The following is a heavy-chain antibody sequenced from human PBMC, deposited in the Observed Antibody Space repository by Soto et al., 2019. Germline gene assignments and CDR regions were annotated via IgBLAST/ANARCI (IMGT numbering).Heavy chain of an antibody. J-gene: IGHJ6*02. Sequence: SETLSLTCAVYGGSFSGYYWSWIRQPPGKGLEWIGEINHSGSTNYNPSLKSRVTISVDTSKNQFSLKLSSVTAADTAVYYCARGRYTYYYYGMDVWGQGTTVTVSS. CDR1: GGSFSGYY. V-gene: IGHV4-34*01. CDR2: INHSGST. D-gene: IGHD3-16*02. CDR3: ARGRYTYYYYGMDV.